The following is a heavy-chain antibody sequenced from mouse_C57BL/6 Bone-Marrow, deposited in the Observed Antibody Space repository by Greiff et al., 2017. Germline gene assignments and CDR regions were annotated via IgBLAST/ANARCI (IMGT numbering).Heavy chain of an antibody. Sequence: EVKLVESGGDLVKPGGSLKLSCAASGFTFSSYGMSWVRPTPDKRLEWVATISSGGSYTYYPDSVKGRFTISRDNAKNTLYLQMSSLKSEDTAMYYCARHGGTTVRFAYWGQGTLVTVSA. CDR2: ISSGGSYT. CDR3: ARHGGTTVRFAY. CDR1: GFTFSSYG. J-gene: IGHJ3*01. D-gene: IGHD1-1*01. V-gene: IGHV5-6*01.